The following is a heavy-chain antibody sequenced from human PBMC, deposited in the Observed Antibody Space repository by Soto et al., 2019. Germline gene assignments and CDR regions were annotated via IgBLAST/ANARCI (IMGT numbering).Heavy chain of an antibody. CDR3: AKQQTYSSSSGGIDY. CDR1: GFTFSSYA. CDR2: ISGSGGST. Sequence: GGSLRLSCAASGFTFSSYAMSWVRQAPGKGLDWVSAISGSGGSTYYADSVKGRFTISRDNSKNTLYLQMNSLRAEDTAVYYCAKQQTYSSSSGGIDYWGQGTLVTVSS. J-gene: IGHJ4*02. D-gene: IGHD6-6*01. V-gene: IGHV3-23*01.